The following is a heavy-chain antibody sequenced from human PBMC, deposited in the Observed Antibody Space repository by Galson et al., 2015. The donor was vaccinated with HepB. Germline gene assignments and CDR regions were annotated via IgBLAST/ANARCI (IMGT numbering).Heavy chain of an antibody. V-gene: IGHV1-18*04. CDR1: GYTFTSYG. D-gene: IGHD3-22*01. J-gene: IGHJ6*02. Sequence: SVKVSCKASGYTFTSYGISWVRQTPGQGLEWMGWISAYNGNTNYAQKLQGRVTMTTDTSTSTAYMELRSLRSDDTAVYYCARGGDYYDSSGYYYHSWGMDVWGQGTTVTVSS. CDR2: ISAYNGNT. CDR3: ARGGDYYDSSGYYYHSWGMDV.